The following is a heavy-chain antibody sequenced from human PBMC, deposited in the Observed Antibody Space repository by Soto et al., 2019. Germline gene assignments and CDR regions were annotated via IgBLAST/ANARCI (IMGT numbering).Heavy chain of an antibody. CDR2: IYYSGST. D-gene: IGHD5-12*01. Sequence: SETLSLTCTVSGGSISSYYWSWIRQPPGKGLEWIGYIYYSGSTNYNPSLKSRVTISVDTSKNQFSLKLSSVTAADTAVYYCARLYSGYDTWPIDYWGQGTLVTVSS. CDR3: ARLYSGYDTWPIDY. J-gene: IGHJ4*02. CDR1: GGSISSYY. V-gene: IGHV4-59*08.